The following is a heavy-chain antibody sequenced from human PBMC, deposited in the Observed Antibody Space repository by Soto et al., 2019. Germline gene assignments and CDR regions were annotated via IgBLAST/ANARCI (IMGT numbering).Heavy chain of an antibody. Sequence: SETLSLTCTVSGGSISSSSYYWDWIRQPPGKGLEWIGSIHYSGSTYYNPSLKSRVTISVDTSKNQFSLKLSSVTAADTAVYYCARVGVVVVAADNWFDPWGQGTLVTVSS. CDR3: ARVGVVVVAADNWFDP. D-gene: IGHD2-15*01. CDR1: GGSISSSSYY. V-gene: IGHV4-39*07. J-gene: IGHJ5*02. CDR2: IHYSGST.